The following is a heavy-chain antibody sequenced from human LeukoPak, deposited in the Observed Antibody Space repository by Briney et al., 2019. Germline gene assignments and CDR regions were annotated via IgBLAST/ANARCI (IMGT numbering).Heavy chain of an antibody. V-gene: IGHV3-48*02. J-gene: IGHJ4*02. Sequence: GGSLRLSCVASGFTFSTYSMKWVRQAPGKGLEWLSYINSRSSAIYYADSVKGRFTISRDNAKNSLYLQMSSLRDEDTAVYYCARVMRVRDSSGLDYWGQGTLVTVSS. CDR2: INSRSSAI. CDR3: ARVMRVRDSSGLDY. D-gene: IGHD3-22*01. CDR1: GFTFSTYS.